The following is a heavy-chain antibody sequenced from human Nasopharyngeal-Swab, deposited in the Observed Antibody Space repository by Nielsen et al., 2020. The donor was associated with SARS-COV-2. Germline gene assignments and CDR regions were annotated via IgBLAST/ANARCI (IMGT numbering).Heavy chain of an antibody. D-gene: IGHD7-27*01. Sequence: GGSLRLSCAVSGLTFSNYWIHWVRQAPGKGLVWVSRINSDGSRTGYADSVKGRFTISRDNAKNTVDLQMNSLRAADTAVYYCARDFDKTGDWGQGNLGTGSS. CDR2: INSDGSRT. CDR3: ARDFDKTGD. CDR1: GLTFSNYW. V-gene: IGHV3-74*01. J-gene: IGHJ4*02.